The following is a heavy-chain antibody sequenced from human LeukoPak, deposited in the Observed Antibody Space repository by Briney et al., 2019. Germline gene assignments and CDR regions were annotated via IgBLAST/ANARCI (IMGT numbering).Heavy chain of an antibody. J-gene: IGHJ4*02. V-gene: IGHV3-53*01. CDR3: ARDDRHGMRRGTYSGRYISPYIFDY. Sequence: GGSLRLSCAASGFTVSSNYMSWVRQAPGKGLEWVSVIYSGGSTYYADSVKGRFTISRDNSKNTLDLQMNSLRAEDTAVYYCARDDRHGMRRGTYSGRYISPYIFDYWGQGTLVTVSS. CDR1: GFTVSSNY. CDR2: IYSGGST. D-gene: IGHD1-26*01.